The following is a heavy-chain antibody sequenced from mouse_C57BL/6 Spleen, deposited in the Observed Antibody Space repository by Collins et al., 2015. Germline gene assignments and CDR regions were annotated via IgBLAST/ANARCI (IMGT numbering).Heavy chain of an antibody. Sequence: GKGLEWLAQIGSDDSKLYNPFLKSRITISKDTSNSQVFLKITSVDTEDSATYYCANTHYYGFAYWGQGTLVTVSA. CDR2: IGSDDSK. D-gene: IGHD1-2*01. V-gene: IGHV8-7*01. CDR3: ANTHYYGFAY. J-gene: IGHJ3*01.